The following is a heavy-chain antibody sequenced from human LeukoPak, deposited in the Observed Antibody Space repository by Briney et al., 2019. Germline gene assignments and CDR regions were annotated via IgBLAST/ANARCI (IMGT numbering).Heavy chain of an antibody. CDR1: GFTFSSYW. V-gene: IGHV3-7*01. J-gene: IGHJ4*02. CDR2: IKQDGSEK. Sequence: GGSLRLSCAASGFTFSSYWMSWVRQVPGKGLEWVANIKQDGSEKYYVDSVKGRFTISRDNAKNSLYLQMNSLGAEDTAVYYCARDKIVGATNFDYWGQGTLVTVSS. CDR3: ARDKIVGATNFDY. D-gene: IGHD1-26*01.